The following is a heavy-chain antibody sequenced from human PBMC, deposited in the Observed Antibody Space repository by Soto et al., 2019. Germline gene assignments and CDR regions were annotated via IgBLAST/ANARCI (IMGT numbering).Heavy chain of an antibody. D-gene: IGHD1-7*01. J-gene: IGHJ5*02. CDR1: GGSISSGDYY. V-gene: IGHV4-30-4*01. CDR2: IYYSGST. Sequence: SETLSLTCTVSGGSISSGDYYWGWIRQPPGKGLEWIGYIYYSGSTYYNPSLKSRVTISVDTSKNQFSLKLSSVTAADTAVYYCARGGITGTTIDPWGQGTLVTVSS. CDR3: ARGGITGTTIDP.